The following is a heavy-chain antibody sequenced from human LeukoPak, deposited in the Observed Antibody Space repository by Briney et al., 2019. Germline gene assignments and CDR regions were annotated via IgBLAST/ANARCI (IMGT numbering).Heavy chain of an antibody. CDR1: GFTFSSYA. J-gene: IGHJ4*02. D-gene: IGHD3-22*01. CDR3: AKMPAYYYDSSGYAFHFDY. V-gene: IGHV3-23*01. Sequence: GGSLRLSCAASGFTFSSYAMTWVRQAPGKGLEWVSAIGGGGDSTYYADSVKGRFTISRDNSKSTLYLQMNSLRAEDTAIYYCAKMPAYYYDSSGYAFHFDYWGQGTLVTVSS. CDR2: IGGGGDST.